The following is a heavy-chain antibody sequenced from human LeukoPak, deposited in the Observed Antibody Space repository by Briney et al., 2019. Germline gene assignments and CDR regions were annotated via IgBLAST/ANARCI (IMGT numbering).Heavy chain of an antibody. V-gene: IGHV4-39*01. CDR1: GGSISSSNYY. D-gene: IGHD3-16*01. CDR2: IYYSGST. CDR3: ARQGYHDYVWGSYEIDI. J-gene: IGHJ3*02. Sequence: SETLSLTCTVSGGSISSSNYYWGWIRQPPGKGLEWIGSIYYSGSTYYNPSLKSRVTISVDTSKNQFSLKLNSVTAADTAVYYCARQGYHDYVWGSYEIDIWGQGTMVTVSS.